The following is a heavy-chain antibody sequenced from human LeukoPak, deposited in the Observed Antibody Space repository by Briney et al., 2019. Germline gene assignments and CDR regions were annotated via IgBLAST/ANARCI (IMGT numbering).Heavy chain of an antibody. V-gene: IGHV3-23*01. CDR2: ISGSGDST. Sequence: GGSLRLSCAASGYTFSSYAMSWVHQAPGKGLEWVSTISGSGDSTYYADSVRGRFTISRDNSKNTLFLQMNSLRAEDTGVYYCAREGITGHSGYDAFDIWGQGTVVTVSS. D-gene: IGHD5-12*01. CDR3: AREGITGHSGYDAFDI. J-gene: IGHJ3*02. CDR1: GYTFSSYA.